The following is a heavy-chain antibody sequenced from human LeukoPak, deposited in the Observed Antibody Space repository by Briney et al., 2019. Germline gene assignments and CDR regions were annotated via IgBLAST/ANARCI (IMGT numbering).Heavy chain of an antibody. CDR2: ISGSGGST. D-gene: IGHD2-2*01. V-gene: IGHV3-23*01. CDR3: AKGDIVVVPAVKGYNPYYFDY. Sequence: GGSLRLSCAASGFTFSSYAMSWVRQAPGKGLEWVSAISGSGGSTYCADSVKGRFTISRDNSKNTLYLQMNSLRAEDTAVYYCAKGDIVVVPAVKGYNPYYFDYWGQGTLVTVSS. J-gene: IGHJ4*02. CDR1: GFTFSSYA.